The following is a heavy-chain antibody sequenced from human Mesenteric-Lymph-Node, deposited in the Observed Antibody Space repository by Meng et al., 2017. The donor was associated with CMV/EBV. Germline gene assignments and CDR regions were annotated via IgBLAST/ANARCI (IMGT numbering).Heavy chain of an antibody. Sequence: TYTSYGISWVRQAPGQELEWMGWISTYNGNTNYAQKLQGRVTMTTDTSTSTAYMELRSLRSDDTAVYYCAREDYGSGSYYNPEYFQHWGQGTLVTVSS. CDR3: AREDYGSGSYYNPEYFQH. CDR2: ISTYNGNT. J-gene: IGHJ1*01. D-gene: IGHD3-10*01. V-gene: IGHV1-18*01. CDR1: TYTSYG.